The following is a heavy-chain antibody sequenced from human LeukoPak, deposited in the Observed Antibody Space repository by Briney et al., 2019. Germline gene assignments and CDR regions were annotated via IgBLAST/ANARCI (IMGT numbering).Heavy chain of an antibody. J-gene: IGHJ4*02. CDR2: INPSGGST. D-gene: IGHD3-22*01. CDR1: GYTFTSYY. V-gene: IGHV1-46*01. Sequence: GASVKVSCKASGYTFTSYYMHWVRQAPGQGLEWMGIINPSGGSTSYAQKFQGRVTMTRDTSTSTVYMVLSSLRSEDTAVYYCARRRTTYYYDSSGYCDYWGQGTLVTVSS. CDR3: ARRRTTYYYDSSGYCDY.